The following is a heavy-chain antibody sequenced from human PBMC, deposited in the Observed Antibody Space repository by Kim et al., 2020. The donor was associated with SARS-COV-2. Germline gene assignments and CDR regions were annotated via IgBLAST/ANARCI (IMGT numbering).Heavy chain of an antibody. D-gene: IGHD3-10*01. CDR3: ANMVRGVVTH. V-gene: IGHV6-1*01. Sequence: SNDYAVAVKSRITINPGTSKNQFSLQLNSVTPEDTAVYYCANMVRGVVTHWGQGTLVTVSS. CDR2: SN. J-gene: IGHJ4*02.